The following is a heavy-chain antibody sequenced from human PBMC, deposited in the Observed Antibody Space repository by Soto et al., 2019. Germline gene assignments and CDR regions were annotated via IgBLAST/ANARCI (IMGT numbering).Heavy chain of an antibody. CDR1: GFTFTRYS. Sequence: PRLSCAASGFTFTRYSMNWVRQAPGKGLEWVSSISSTTNYIYYGDSMKGRFTISRDNAKNSLYLEMNSLRAEDTAVYYCARESEDLTSNFDYWGQGTLVTVSS. J-gene: IGHJ4*02. CDR2: ISSTTNYI. V-gene: IGHV3-21*06. CDR3: ARESEDLTSNFDY.